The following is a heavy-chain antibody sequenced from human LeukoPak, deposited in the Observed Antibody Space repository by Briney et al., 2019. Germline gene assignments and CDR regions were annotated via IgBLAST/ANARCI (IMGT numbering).Heavy chain of an antibody. Sequence: GGSLRLSCAASGFTLSSNYMSWVRQAPGKGLEWVSVIYSGGSTYYPASVKGRFTISRDNSKNTLYLQMNSLRAEDTAVYYCARVRWFGELFGDYWGQGTLVTVSS. CDR2: IYSGGST. CDR1: GFTLSSNY. V-gene: IGHV3-53*01. CDR3: ARVRWFGELFGDY. J-gene: IGHJ4*02. D-gene: IGHD3-10*01.